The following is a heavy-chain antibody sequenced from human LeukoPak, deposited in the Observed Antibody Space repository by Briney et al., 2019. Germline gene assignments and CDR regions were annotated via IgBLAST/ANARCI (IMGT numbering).Heavy chain of an antibody. CDR2: ISTSSSYI. J-gene: IGHJ5*02. CDR1: GSTFSSYN. V-gene: IGHV3-21*04. D-gene: IGHD3-9*01. Sequence: GGSLRLSCAASGSTFSSYNMNWVRQAPGKGLEWVSFISTSSSYIYYADSVKGRFTISRDNSKNTLYLQMNSLRAEDTAVYYCAKEGAVGYDILTGYYNVGWFDPWGQGTLVTVSS. CDR3: AKEGAVGYDILTGYYNVGWFDP.